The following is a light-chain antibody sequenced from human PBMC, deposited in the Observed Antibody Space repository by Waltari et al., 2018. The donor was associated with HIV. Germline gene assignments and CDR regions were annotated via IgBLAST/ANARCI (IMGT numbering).Light chain of an antibody. V-gene: IGKV3-15*01. J-gene: IGKJ2*01. CDR1: RSLSGH. Sequence: EILITQSPLTLSVSPGNTASLSCRASRSLSGHLAWYQQKPGQAPRLLISGASSRATDIPARFSGTWSGTDYTLTISNLQSEDSAVYYCQQYINPPYTFGQGTKVEVK. CDR3: QQYINPPYT. CDR2: GAS.